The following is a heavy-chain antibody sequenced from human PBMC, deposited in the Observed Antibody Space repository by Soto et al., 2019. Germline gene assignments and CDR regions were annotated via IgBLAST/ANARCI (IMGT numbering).Heavy chain of an antibody. CDR1: GFTFSSYS. D-gene: IGHD4-4*01. J-gene: IGHJ4*02. V-gene: IGHV3-48*02. Sequence: GGSLRLSCAASGFTFSSYSMNWVRQAPGKGLEWVSYISSSSSTIYYADSVKGRFTISRDNAKNSLYLQMNSLRDEDTAGYYCARDRLIRATVTTSFDYWGQGTLVTVSS. CDR2: ISSSSSTI. CDR3: ARDRLIRATVTTSFDY.